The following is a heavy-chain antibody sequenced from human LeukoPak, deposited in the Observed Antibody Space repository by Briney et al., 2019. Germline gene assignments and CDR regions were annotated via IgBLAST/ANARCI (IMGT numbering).Heavy chain of an antibody. CDR2: IYTSGST. CDR3: ARRYGGNFHFDY. Sequence: SETLSLTCTVSGGSISSGSYYWSWIRQPAGKGLEWIGRIYTSGSTNYNPSLKSRVTISVDTSKNQFSLKLSSVTAADTAVYYCARRYGGNFHFDYWGQGTLVTVSS. J-gene: IGHJ4*02. CDR1: GGSISSGSYY. V-gene: IGHV4-61*02. D-gene: IGHD4-23*01.